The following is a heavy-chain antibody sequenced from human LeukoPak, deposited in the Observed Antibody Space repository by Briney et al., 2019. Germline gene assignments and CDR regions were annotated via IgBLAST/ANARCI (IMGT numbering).Heavy chain of an antibody. CDR1: GFTSSSYA. V-gene: IGHV3-30-3*01. CDR2: ISYDGSNK. Sequence: GGSLRLSCAASGFTSSSYAMHWVRQAPGKGLEWVAVISYDGSNKYYADSVKGRFTISRDNSKNTLYLQMNSLRAEDTAVYYCARDPAGRSSGLFDYWGQGTLVTVSS. D-gene: IGHD6-19*01. J-gene: IGHJ4*02. CDR3: ARDPAGRSSGLFDY.